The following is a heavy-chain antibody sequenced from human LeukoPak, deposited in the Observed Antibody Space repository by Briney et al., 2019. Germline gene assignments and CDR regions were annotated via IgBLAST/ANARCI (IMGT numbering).Heavy chain of an antibody. CDR1: GYTFTSYD. D-gene: IGHD2-2*01. CDR2: ISAYNGNT. J-gene: IGHJ4*02. CDR3: AREDAVVPAAIVDY. V-gene: IGHV1-18*01. Sequence: ASVKVFCRASGYTFTSYDISWVRQAPGQGLEWMGWISAYNGNTNYAQKLQGRVTMTTDTSTSTAYMELRSLRSDDTAVYYCAREDAVVPAAIVDYWGQGTLVTVSS.